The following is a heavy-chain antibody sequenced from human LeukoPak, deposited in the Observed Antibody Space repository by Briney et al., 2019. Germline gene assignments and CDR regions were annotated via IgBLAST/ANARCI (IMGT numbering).Heavy chain of an antibody. V-gene: IGHV4-59*01. CDR3: ARGHTAMSKGNWFDP. CDR2: IYYSGST. D-gene: IGHD5-18*01. CDR1: DGSISSYY. J-gene: IGHJ5*02. Sequence: SETLSLTCTVSDGSISSYYWSWIRQPPGKGLEWIGYIYYSGSTNYNPSLKSRVTISVDTSKNQFSLKLSSVTAADTAVYYCARGHTAMSKGNWFDPWGQGTLVTVSS.